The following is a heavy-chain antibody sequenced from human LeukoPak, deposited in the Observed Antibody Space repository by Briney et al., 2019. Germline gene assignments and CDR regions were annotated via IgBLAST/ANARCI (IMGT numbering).Heavy chain of an antibody. D-gene: IGHD6-13*01. Sequence: PGGSLRLSCAASGFTFSSYAMSWVRQAPGKGLEWVSAISGSGGSTYYADYVKGRFTISRDNSKNTLYLQMNSLRAEDTAVYYCAKDHSSSWFNHFDYWGQGTLVTVSS. CDR1: GFTFSSYA. V-gene: IGHV3-23*01. CDR2: ISGSGGST. J-gene: IGHJ4*02. CDR3: AKDHSSSWFNHFDY.